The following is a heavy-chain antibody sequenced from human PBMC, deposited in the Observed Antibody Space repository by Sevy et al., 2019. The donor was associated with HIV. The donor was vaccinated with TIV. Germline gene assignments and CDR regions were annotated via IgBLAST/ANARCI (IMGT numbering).Heavy chain of an antibody. CDR2: ISWDGGST. CDR3: AKGYCGGDCLKDYYYYYGMDV. V-gene: IGHV3-43*01. J-gene: IGHJ6*02. CDR1: GFTFDDYT. Sequence: GGCLRLSCAASGFTFDDYTMRWVRQAPGKGLEWVSLISWDGGSTYYADSVKGRFTISRDNSKNSLYLQMNSLRTEDTALYYCAKGYCGGDCLKDYYYYYGMDVWGQGTTVTVSS. D-gene: IGHD2-21*02.